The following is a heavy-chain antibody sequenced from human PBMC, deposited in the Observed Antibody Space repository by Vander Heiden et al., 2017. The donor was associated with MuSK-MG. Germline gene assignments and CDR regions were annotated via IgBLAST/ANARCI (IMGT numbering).Heavy chain of an antibody. CDR2: IYHGDSDT. CDR1: GYSFAEYK. D-gene: IGHD5-18*01. Sequence: EVQLVQSGTEVKKPGESLKIPCKGSGYSFAEYKIGWVRQMPGKGLEWMGTIYHGDSDTRYSPSFQGQVTISADMSISTAYLQWSSLKASDTAMYYCARRRGYSDGHLGEVDYWGQGTLVTVSS. V-gene: IGHV5-51*01. CDR3: ARRRGYSDGHLGEVDY. J-gene: IGHJ4*02.